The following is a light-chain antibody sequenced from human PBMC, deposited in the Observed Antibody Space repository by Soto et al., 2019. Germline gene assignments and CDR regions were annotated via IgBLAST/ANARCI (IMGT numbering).Light chain of an antibody. J-gene: IGKJ3*01. Sequence: EIVLTQSPGTLSVSPGERASLSCRASQSVSSSLLAWYQQKPGQAPRVLIYGATSRATGIPDRFSGSVSGTDFTLANGTLEPEDFAVYYCQLYCDSLFTFGPGTKVDI. V-gene: IGKV3-20*01. CDR1: QSVSSSL. CDR3: QLYCDSLFT. CDR2: GAT.